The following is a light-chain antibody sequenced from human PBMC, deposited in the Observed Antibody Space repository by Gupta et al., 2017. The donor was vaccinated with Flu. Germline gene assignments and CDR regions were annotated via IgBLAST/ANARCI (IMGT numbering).Light chain of an antibody. CDR1: GSNLGAKYD. CDR3: QSFDRSLEGCV. CDR2: GNT. Sequence: QSVLTQPPSVSGAPGQRVTISCTGSGSNLGAKYDVHWYQLLPGTAPKLRSQGNTNRPSGVPDRFAGSKSGTSASLTITGLQADDKTDYEGQSFDRSLEGCVFGTGTKVSVL. J-gene: IGLJ1*01. V-gene: IGLV1-40*01.